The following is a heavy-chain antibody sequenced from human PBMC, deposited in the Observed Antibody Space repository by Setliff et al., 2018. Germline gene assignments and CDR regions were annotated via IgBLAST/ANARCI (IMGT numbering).Heavy chain of an antibody. Sequence: PSETLSLTCNVSGGSISGYYWSWIRQPPGKGLEWIGNIYSSGSIKYNPSLKSRVTISVDTSKNQFSLKLTSVTAADTALYYCARSPSSGAYWNPRPFYSDYWARGTLVTVSS. CDR2: IYSSGSI. CDR3: ARSPSSGAYWNPRPFYSDY. V-gene: IGHV4-4*08. CDR1: GGSISGYY. D-gene: IGHD1-26*01. J-gene: IGHJ4*02.